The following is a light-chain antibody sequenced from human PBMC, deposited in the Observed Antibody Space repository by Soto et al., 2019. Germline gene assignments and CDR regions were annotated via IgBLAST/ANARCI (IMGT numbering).Light chain of an antibody. V-gene: IGKV3-20*01. CDR3: QQYGSSPET. CDR2: GAS. J-gene: IGKJ1*01. CDR1: QSVSSNY. Sequence: EIVFTQSPGTLSLSPGERATLSCRASQSVSSNYLAWYQQKPGQAPRLLIYGASSRATGIPDRFSGSGSGTDFTLTISRXAPEDFAVYYCQQYGSSPETFGQGTKVDIK.